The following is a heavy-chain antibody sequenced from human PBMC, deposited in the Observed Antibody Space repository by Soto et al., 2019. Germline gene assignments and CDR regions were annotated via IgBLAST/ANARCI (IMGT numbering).Heavy chain of an antibody. D-gene: IGHD5-12*01. V-gene: IGHV1-69*01. J-gene: IGHJ3*01. CDR3: AREGPATILGGV. Sequence: QVQLVQSGAEVKKPGSSVQVSCKASGGTFSSYAISWVRQAPGQGLEWMGGIIPIFGTANYAEKFQGRVTITEDEPTSEAYMNRSRPRAKDTHVYSWAREGPATILGGVWGQGTMVTVSS. CDR1: GGTFSSYA. CDR2: IIPIFGTA.